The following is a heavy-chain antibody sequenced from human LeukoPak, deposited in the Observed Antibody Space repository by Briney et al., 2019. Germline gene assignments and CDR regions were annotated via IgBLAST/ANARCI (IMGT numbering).Heavy chain of an antibody. CDR1: GGSISSYY. Sequence: AETLTLTCTVSGGSISSYYWSWIRQPAGKGLEWIGRIYTSGSTNYNPSLKSRVTMSVATSKNQFSMNLSSVAAAGTAVYYCARDLGGIDAFDIWGQGTMVTVSS. V-gene: IGHV4-4*07. CDR2: IYTSGST. J-gene: IGHJ3*02. CDR3: ARDLGGIDAFDI. D-gene: IGHD2-15*01.